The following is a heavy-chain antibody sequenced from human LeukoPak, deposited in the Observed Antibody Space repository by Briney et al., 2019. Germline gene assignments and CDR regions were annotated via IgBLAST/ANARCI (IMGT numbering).Heavy chain of an antibody. CDR2: IYTSESP. J-gene: IGHJ2*01. V-gene: IGHV4-4*08. D-gene: IGHD6-13*01. Sequence: SETLSLTCTVSGGSISSYYWSWIRQPPGKGLEWIGYIYTSESPTYNPSLKSRVTMSLDTSKNQFSLKLSSVTAADTAVYYCARVSSSWYQDWYFDLWGRGTLVTVSS. CDR3: ARVSSSWYQDWYFDL. CDR1: GGSISSYY.